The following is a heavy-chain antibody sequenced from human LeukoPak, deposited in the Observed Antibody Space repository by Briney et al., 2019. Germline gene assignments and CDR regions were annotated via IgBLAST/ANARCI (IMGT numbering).Heavy chain of an antibody. J-gene: IGHJ4*02. V-gene: IGHV4-39*01. CDR1: GGSISSSSYY. Sequence: SETLSLTCTVSGGSISSSSYYWGWIRQPPGKGLEWIGSIYYSGSTYYNPSLKSRVTISVDTSKNQFSLKLSSVTAADTAVYYRASRSGPFDYWGQGTLVTVSS. D-gene: IGHD6-19*01. CDR2: IYYSGST. CDR3: ASRSGPFDY.